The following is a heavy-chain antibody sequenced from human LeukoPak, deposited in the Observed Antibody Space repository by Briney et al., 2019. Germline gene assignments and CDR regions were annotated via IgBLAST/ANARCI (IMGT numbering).Heavy chain of an antibody. CDR3: ARGRYTYGNAFDY. J-gene: IGHJ4*02. Sequence: PSETLSLTCTVSGDSISSNSYSWGWIRQPPGKGLEWIGSVSYTGNTYYNPSLKSRVTISVDTSKNQFSLKLTSVTAADTAVYYCARGRYTYGNAFDYWGQGTLVTVSS. V-gene: IGHV4-39*07. CDR2: VSYTGNT. CDR1: GDSISSNSYS. D-gene: IGHD5-18*01.